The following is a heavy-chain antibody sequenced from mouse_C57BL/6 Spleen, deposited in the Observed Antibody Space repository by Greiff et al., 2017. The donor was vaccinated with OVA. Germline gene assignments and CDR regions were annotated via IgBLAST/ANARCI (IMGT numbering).Heavy chain of an antibody. CDR1: GFTFSSYT. Sequence: DVHLVESGGGLVKPGGSLKLSCAASGFTFSSYTMSWVRQTPEKRLEWVATISGGGGNTYYPDSVKGRFTISRDNAKNTLYLQMSSLRSEDTALYYCARHQDYDAFDYWGQGTTLTVSS. J-gene: IGHJ2*01. CDR2: ISGGGGNT. CDR3: ARHQDYDAFDY. D-gene: IGHD2-4*01. V-gene: IGHV5-9*01.